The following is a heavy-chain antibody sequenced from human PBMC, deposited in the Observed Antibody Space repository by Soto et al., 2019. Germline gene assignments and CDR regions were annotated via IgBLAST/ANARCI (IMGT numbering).Heavy chain of an antibody. CDR3: ARDRSGWTYYFDY. D-gene: IGHD6-19*01. V-gene: IGHV3-21*01. CDR1: GFTFSSYS. Sequence: EVQLVESGGGLVKPGGSLRLSCAASGFTFSSYSTNWVRQAPGKGLEWVSSISSSSSYIYYADSVKGRLTISRDNAKNSLYLQMNSLRAEDTAVYYCARDRSGWTYYFDYWGQGTLVTVSS. J-gene: IGHJ4*02. CDR2: ISSSSSYI.